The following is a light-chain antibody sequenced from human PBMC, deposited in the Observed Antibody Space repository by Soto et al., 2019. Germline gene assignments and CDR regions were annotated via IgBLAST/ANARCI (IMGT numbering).Light chain of an antibody. J-gene: IGKJ1*01. Sequence: DIQMTQSPSSLSASVGDRFTMTCRASQSISSYLNWYQQRPGKAPNLLIYTASNLQSGVPSRFSGSGSGTDFTLTISSLQPEDFATYYCQQYYSYPWTFGQGTKVDI. CDR1: QSISSY. CDR3: QQYYSYPWT. CDR2: TAS. V-gene: IGKV1-39*01.